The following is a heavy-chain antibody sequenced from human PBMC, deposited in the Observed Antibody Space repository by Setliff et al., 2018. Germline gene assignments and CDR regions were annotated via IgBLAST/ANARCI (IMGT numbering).Heavy chain of an antibody. CDR2: IYTSWST. D-gene: IGHD3-3*01. CDR1: GDSISSRRSY. V-gene: IGHV4-61*09. Sequence: SETLSLTCTVSGDSISSRRSYWGWFRQPAGKGLEWIGQIYTSWSTNYNPSLKSRVTISLDTSKNQFSLSLSSVTAADTAVYYCARMSGFQYMDVWGKGTAVTVS. J-gene: IGHJ6*03. CDR3: ARMSGFQYMDV.